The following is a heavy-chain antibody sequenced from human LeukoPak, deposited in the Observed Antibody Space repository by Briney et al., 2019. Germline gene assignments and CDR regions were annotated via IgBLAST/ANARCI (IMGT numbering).Heavy chain of an antibody. V-gene: IGHV4-34*01. J-gene: IGHJ4*02. D-gene: IGHD6-6*01. Sequence: ASETLSLTCAVYGGSFSGYYWSWIRQPPGKGLEWIGEINHSGSTNYNPSLKSRVTISVDTSKNQFSLKLSSVTAADTAVYYCARGDSSSPMELFDYWGQGTLVTVSS. CDR2: INHSGST. CDR3: ARGDSSSPMELFDY. CDR1: GGSFSGYY.